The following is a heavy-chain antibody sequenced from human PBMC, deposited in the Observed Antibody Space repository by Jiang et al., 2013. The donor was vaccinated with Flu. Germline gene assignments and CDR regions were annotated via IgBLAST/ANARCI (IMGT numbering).Heavy chain of an antibody. Sequence: PGLVKPSGTLSLTCAVSGGSISSSNWWSWVRQPPGKGLEWIGEIYHSGSTNYNPSLKSRVTISVDKSKNQFSLKLSSVTAADTAVYYCAREGYYGSGRPHFDYWGQGTLVTVSS. J-gene: IGHJ4*02. D-gene: IGHD3-10*01. CDR1: GGSISSSNW. V-gene: IGHV4-4*02. CDR3: AREGYYGSGRPHFDY. CDR2: IYHSGST.